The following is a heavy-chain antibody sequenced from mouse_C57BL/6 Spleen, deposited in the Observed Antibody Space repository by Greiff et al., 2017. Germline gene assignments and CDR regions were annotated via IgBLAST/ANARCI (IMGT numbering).Heavy chain of an antibody. V-gene: IGHV1-15*01. CDR2: IDPETGGT. D-gene: IGHD2-1*01. J-gene: IGHJ2*01. Sequence: QVQLQQSGAELVRPGASVTLSCKASGYTFTDYEMHWVKQTPVHGLEWIGAIDPETGGTAYNQKFKGKAILTADKSSSTAYMELRSLTSEDSAVYYCTRGGYGNYPLDYWGQGTTLTVSS. CDR1: GYTFTDYE. CDR3: TRGGYGNYPLDY.